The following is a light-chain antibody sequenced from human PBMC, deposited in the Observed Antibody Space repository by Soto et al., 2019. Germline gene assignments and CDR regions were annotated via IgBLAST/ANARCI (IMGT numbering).Light chain of an antibody. CDR2: GAS. CDR1: QSVTSN. CDR3: QQYTHWPPYT. Sequence: EIVMTQSPATLSVSPGERATLSCRASQSVTSNLAWYQQKPAQAPSLLIYGASTRATGIPARFSGSGSGKEFTLTISSLQSEDFAVYYCQQYTHWPPYTFGQGTKLEIK. J-gene: IGKJ2*01. V-gene: IGKV3-15*01.